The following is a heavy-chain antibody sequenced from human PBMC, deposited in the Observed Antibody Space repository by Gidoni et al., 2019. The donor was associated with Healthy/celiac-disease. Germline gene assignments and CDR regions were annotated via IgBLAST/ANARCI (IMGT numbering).Heavy chain of an antibody. CDR1: GYTFTGYY. D-gene: IGHD6-19*01. V-gene: IGHV1-2*04. CDR2: INPNSGGT. J-gene: IGHJ4*02. CDR3: ARDNGGYSSGWYEGDFDY. Sequence: QVQLVQSGAEVKKPAATVQVSCKASGYTFTGYYMHWVRQAPGHGLEWMGWINPNSGGTNYAQKFQGWVTMTRDTSISTAYMELSRLRSDDTAVYYCARDNGGYSSGWYEGDFDYWGQGTLVTVSS.